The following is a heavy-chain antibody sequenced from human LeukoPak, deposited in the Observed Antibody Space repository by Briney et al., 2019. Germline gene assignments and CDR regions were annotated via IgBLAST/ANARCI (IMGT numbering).Heavy chain of an antibody. V-gene: IGHV4-34*01. CDR2: INHSGST. CDR1: GGSFSGYY. CDR3: ARSWGVVKGNYMDV. D-gene: IGHD4-23*01. Sequence: KPSETLSLTCAVYGGSFSGYYWSWIRQPPGKGLEWIGEINHSGSTNDNPSLKSRVTISVDTSKNQFSLKLSSVTAADTAVYYCARSWGVVKGNYMDVWGKGTTVTVSS. J-gene: IGHJ6*03.